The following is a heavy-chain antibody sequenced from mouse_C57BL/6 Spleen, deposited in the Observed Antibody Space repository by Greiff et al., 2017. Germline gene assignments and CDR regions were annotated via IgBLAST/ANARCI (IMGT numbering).Heavy chain of an antibody. J-gene: IGHJ4*01. Sequence: EVQLVESGGGLVKPGGSLKLSCAASGFTFSDYGMHWVRQAPEKGLEWVAYISSGSSTIYYADTVKGRFTISRDNAKNTLFLQMTSLRSEDTAMYYCARTIPYYAMDYWGQGTSVTVSS. CDR2: ISSGSSTI. CDR1: GFTFSDYG. CDR3: ARTIPYYAMDY. V-gene: IGHV5-17*01.